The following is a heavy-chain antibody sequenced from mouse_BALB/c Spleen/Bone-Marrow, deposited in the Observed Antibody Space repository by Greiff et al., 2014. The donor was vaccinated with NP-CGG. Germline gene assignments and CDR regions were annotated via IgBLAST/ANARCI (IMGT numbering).Heavy chain of an antibody. CDR1: GFSLTSYG. Sequence: VQLQESGPGLVAPSQSLSITCTVSGFSLTSYGVHWVRQPPGKGLEWLGVIWAGGSANYNSALMSRLSISKDNSKSQVILKMNSLQTDDTAMYYCARNYGSYAMDDWGQGTSVTVSS. CDR2: IWAGGSA. V-gene: IGHV2-9*02. D-gene: IGHD2-1*01. CDR3: ARNYGSYAMDD. J-gene: IGHJ4*01.